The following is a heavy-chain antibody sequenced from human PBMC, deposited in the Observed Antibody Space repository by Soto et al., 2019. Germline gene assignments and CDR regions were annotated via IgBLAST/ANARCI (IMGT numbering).Heavy chain of an antibody. CDR1: GFTFSSYS. V-gene: IGHV3-21*01. Sequence: GGSLRLSCAASGFTFSSYSMNWVRQAPGKGLEWVSSISSSSSYIYYADSVKGRFTISRDNAKNSLYLQMNSLRAEDTAVYYCATAPIDILTPYYFDYWGQGTLVTVSS. CDR3: ATAPIDILTPYYFDY. D-gene: IGHD3-9*01. CDR2: ISSSSSYI. J-gene: IGHJ4*02.